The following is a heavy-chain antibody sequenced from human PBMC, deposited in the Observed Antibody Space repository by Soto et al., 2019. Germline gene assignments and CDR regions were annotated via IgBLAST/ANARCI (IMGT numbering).Heavy chain of an antibody. CDR2: MHTSGST. Sequence: QMQLQESGPGLVKPSETLSLTCTVSGVSIRGYYWCWICQSAGMRLERLGRMHTSGSTNYNPSPRRGVTLSADMSKNRIALKSTSVPDADMALCYCVGASMPKGHFDTWGEGALVADSS. D-gene: IGHD2-2*01. J-gene: IGHJ4*02. CDR1: GVSIRGYY. CDR3: VGASMPKGHFDT. V-gene: IGHV4-4*07.